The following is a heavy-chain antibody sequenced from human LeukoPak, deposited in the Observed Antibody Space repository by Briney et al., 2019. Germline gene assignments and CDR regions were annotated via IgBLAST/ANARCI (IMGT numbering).Heavy chain of an antibody. CDR1: GFTFSSYW. CDR3: ARGVRGGYSFGFFFDF. CDR2: INIDGSST. J-gene: IGHJ4*02. Sequence: GGSLSLSCAASGFTFSSYWMHWVRQAPGKGLVWVSRINIDGSSTIYADSVKGRFTISRDNAKNTLYLQMNSLRAEDTAVYYCARGVRGGYSFGFFFDFWGQGALVTVSS. D-gene: IGHD5-18*01. V-gene: IGHV3-74*01.